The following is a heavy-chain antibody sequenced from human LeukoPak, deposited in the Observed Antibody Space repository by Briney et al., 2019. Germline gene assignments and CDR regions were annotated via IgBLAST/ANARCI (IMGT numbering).Heavy chain of an antibody. J-gene: IGHJ5*02. CDR1: GGSISTYH. V-gene: IGHV4-4*07. CDR2: IQNSDT. D-gene: IGHD1-26*01. Sequence: SETLSLTCTVSGGSISTYHWNWIRQPAGKGLEWIGRIQNSDTNYNPSLKSRVIISVDTSKKQFSLKLSSVTAADTAVYYCARRTDSGSYSWFGHWGQGTLVTVSS. CDR3: ARRTDSGSYSWFGH.